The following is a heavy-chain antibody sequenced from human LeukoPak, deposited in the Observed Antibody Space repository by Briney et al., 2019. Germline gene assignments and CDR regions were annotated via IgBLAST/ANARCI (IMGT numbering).Heavy chain of an antibody. CDR2: IYYSGST. J-gene: IGHJ4*02. Sequence: SETLSLTCTVSGGSISSYYWSWIRQPPGKGLEWIGYIYYSGSTNYNPSLKSRVTISVDTSKNQFSLKLSSVTAEDTAVYYCARLREIPVFGVVTKSTSYFDYWGQGTLVTVSS. D-gene: IGHD3-3*01. CDR1: GGSISSYY. CDR3: ARLREIPVFGVVTKSTSYFDY. V-gene: IGHV4-59*12.